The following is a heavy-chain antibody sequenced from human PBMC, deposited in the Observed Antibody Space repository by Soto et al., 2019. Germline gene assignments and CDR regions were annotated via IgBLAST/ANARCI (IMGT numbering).Heavy chain of an antibody. CDR2: ISSDSGTI. CDR3: ARGRLWSFDF. D-gene: IGHD3-10*01. J-gene: IGHJ4*02. V-gene: IGHV3-48*02. CDR1: GFSFRIYS. Sequence: EVQMVESGGDLVQPGGSLRLSCVVSGFSFRIYSMTWVRQAPGKGLEWISYISSDSGTIYYADSLKGRFTISRDNGKNSLYLQMNSLTDEDTAVYYCARGRLWSFDFWGQGTLVTVSS.